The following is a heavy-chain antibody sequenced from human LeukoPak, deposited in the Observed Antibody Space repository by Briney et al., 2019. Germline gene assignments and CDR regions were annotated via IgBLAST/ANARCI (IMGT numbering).Heavy chain of an antibody. J-gene: IGHJ4*02. CDR1: GFPLSNYW. CDR2: IKQDGSDR. D-gene: IGHD3-22*01. CDR3: ARALQGGHNYYDPNGYYPQYFGS. V-gene: IGHV3-7*01. Sequence: GGALRLSCEAPGFPLSNYWMTWVRQSPGKGVEGVANIKQDGSDRYYMDSVKGRFTVSRDNAKNSLFLQMNSLRAEDTALYYCARALQGGHNYYDPNGYYPQYFGSWGQGTLVTVSS.